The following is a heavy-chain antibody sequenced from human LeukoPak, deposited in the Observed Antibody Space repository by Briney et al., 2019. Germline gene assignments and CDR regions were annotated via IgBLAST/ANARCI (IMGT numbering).Heavy chain of an antibody. V-gene: IGHV1-18*01. J-gene: IGHJ4*02. Sequence: GSSVKVSCKASGGTFSSYAISWVRQAPGQGLEWMGWISAYNGNTKYAQKFQGRVTMTTDTSTSTVYMELRSLRSDDTAVYYCARVGGYVDLPLDYWGQGTLVTVSS. D-gene: IGHD3-16*01. CDR2: ISAYNGNT. CDR3: ARVGGYVDLPLDY. CDR1: GGTFSSYA.